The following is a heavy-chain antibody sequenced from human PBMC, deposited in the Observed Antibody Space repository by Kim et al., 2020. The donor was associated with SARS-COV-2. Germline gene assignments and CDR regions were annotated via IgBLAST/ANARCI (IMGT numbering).Heavy chain of an antibody. D-gene: IGHD6-19*01. CDR3: ASIRPVTGPFYYYYVMDV. CDR2: IYHSGST. CDR1: GDSISSSRNY. Sequence: SETLSLTCTVSGDSISSSRNYWGWIRQSPGKGLEWIGSIYHSGSTHYNVSLKSRVTISVDTSKNQFFLNLSSVTAADTAVYYCASIRPVTGPFYYYYVMDVWGQGTAVTVSS. V-gene: IGHV4-39*01. J-gene: IGHJ6*02.